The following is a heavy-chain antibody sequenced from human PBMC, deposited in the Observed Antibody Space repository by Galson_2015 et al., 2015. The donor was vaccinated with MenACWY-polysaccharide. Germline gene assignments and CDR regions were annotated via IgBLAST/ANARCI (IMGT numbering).Heavy chain of an antibody. V-gene: IGHV1-8*01. CDR2: MNPNSGNT. CDR3: ARGGKYYYDSSGYLNWLDP. J-gene: IGHJ5*02. D-gene: IGHD3-22*01. Sequence: SVKVSCKASRYSFSSYDINWVRQTTGQGLEWMGWMNPNSGNTGYAQKFQGRVTMTRNTSISIAYMELSSLRSEDTAVYYCARGGKYYYDSSGYLNWLDPRGQGTLVTVSS. CDR1: RYSFSSYD.